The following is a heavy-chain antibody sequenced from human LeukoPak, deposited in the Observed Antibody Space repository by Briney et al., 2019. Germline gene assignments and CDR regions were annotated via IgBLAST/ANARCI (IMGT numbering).Heavy chain of an antibody. CDR2: IRYDGSNK. Sequence: PGGSLRLSCAASGFTFSSYGMHWVRQAPGKGLEWVAFIRYDGSNKYYVDSVKGRFTISRDNSKNTLYLQMNSLRTEDTAVYFCAKDIWFGADMVSYDMDVWGKGTTVTVTS. CDR1: GFTFSSYG. CDR3: AKDIWFGADMVSYDMDV. D-gene: IGHD3-16*01. J-gene: IGHJ6*03. V-gene: IGHV3-30*02.